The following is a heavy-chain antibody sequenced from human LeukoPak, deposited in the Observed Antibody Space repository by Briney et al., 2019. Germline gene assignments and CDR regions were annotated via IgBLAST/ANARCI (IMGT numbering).Heavy chain of an antibody. CDR3: ARDGMVRGVIID. CDR2: IYYSGST. Sequence: KPSETLSLTCTVSGGSISSSSYYWGWIRQPPGKGLEWIGSIYYSGSTYYNPSLKSRVTISVDTSKNQFSLKLSSVTAADTAVYYCARDGMVRGVIIDWGQGTLVTVSS. D-gene: IGHD3-10*01. V-gene: IGHV4-39*07. CDR1: GGSISSSSYY. J-gene: IGHJ4*02.